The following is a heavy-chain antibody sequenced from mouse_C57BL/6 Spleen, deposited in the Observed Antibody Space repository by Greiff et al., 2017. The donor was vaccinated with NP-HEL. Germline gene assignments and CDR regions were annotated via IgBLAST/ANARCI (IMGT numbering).Heavy chain of an antibody. V-gene: IGHV1-50*01. CDR3: ARLLWPNYYAMDY. CDR1: GYTFTSYW. J-gene: IGHJ4*01. Sequence: QVQLQQPGAELVKPGASVKLSCKASGYTFTSYWMQWVKQRPGQGLEWIGEIDPSDSYTNYNQKFKGKATLTVDTSSSTAYMQLSSLTSEDSAVYYCARLLWPNYYAMDYWGQGTSVTVAS. CDR2: IDPSDSYT. D-gene: IGHD2-1*01.